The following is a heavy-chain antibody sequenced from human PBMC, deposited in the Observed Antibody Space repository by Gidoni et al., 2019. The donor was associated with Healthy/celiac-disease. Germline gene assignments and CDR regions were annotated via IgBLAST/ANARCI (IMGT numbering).Heavy chain of an antibody. D-gene: IGHD6-6*01. CDR2: INTSGGST. CDR3: ATGASDQGYYYGMDV. V-gene: IGHV1-46*01. CDR1: GYTFTSYY. Sequence: HVQLVQSGAEVKKPGASVKVSCKASGYTFTSYYMHWVRQAPGQGLEWMGIINTSGGSTSYAQKFQGRVTMTRDTSTSTVDMELSSLRSEDTAVYYCATGASDQGYYYGMDVWGQGTTVTVSS. J-gene: IGHJ6*02.